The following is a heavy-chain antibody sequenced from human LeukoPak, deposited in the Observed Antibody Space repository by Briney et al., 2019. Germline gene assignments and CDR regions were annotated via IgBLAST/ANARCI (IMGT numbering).Heavy chain of an antibody. Sequence: GGSLRLSCAASGFTFSSYAMRWVRQAPGKGLEWVAVISYDGSNKYYADSVKGRFTISRDNSKNTLYLQMNSLRAEDTAVYYCARGYCSSTSCYTFDYWGQGTLVTVSS. CDR1: GFTFSSYA. V-gene: IGHV3-30*04. D-gene: IGHD2-2*01. CDR3: ARGYCSSTSCYTFDY. J-gene: IGHJ4*02. CDR2: ISYDGSNK.